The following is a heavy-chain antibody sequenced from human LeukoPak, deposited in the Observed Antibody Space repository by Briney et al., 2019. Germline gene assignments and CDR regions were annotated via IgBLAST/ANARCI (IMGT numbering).Heavy chain of an antibody. D-gene: IGHD6-19*01. CDR1: GFTFSNHG. Sequence: GKSLRLSCEASGFTFSNHGMHWVRQAPGKGLEWVALIWNDGSNKYYGDSVKGRFTISRDNTNNTIHLHMNSLRAEDTAMYYCARDFQWRPFDYWGQGTLVTVS. V-gene: IGHV3-33*01. J-gene: IGHJ4*02. CDR3: ARDFQWRPFDY. CDR2: IWNDGSNK.